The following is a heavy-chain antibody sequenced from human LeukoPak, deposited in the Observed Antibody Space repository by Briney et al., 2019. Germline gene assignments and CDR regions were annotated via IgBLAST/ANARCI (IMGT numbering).Heavy chain of an antibody. CDR2: IIPIFGTA. CDR3: ARCVTHYYYMDV. D-gene: IGHD2-21*02. CDR1: GGTFSSYA. Sequence: SVKVSCKGSGGTFSSYAISWMRQAPGQGLEWMGGIIPIFGTANYAQKIQGRVTITTDESTSTAYMELSSLSSEDTAVYYCARCVTHYYYMDVWGKGTTVTVSS. J-gene: IGHJ6*03. V-gene: IGHV1-69*05.